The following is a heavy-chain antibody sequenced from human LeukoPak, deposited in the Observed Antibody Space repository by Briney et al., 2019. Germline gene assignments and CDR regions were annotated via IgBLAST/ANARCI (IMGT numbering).Heavy chain of an antibody. CDR1: GYTFTGYY. Sequence: ASVKVSCKASGYTFTGYYMHWVRQAPGQGLEWMGWINPNSGGTNYAQKFQGRVTMTRDTSISTAYMELSRLRSDDTAVYYCAREGVLMVYALNYWGQGTLVTVSS. V-gene: IGHV1-2*02. J-gene: IGHJ4*02. CDR3: AREGVLMVYALNY. CDR2: INPNSGGT. D-gene: IGHD2-8*01.